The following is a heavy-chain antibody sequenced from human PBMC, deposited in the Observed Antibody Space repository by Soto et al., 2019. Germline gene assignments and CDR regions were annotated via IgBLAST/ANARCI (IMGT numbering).Heavy chain of an antibody. Sequence: SVKVSCKASGGTFSSYAISWVRQAPGQGLEWMGGIIPIFGTANYAQKFQGRVTITADESTSTAYMELSSLRSEDTAVYYCARDRPLGYCSGGRCNFASWGQGTLVIVSS. CDR1: GGTFSSYA. CDR3: ARDRPLGYCSGGRCNFAS. CDR2: IIPIFGTA. D-gene: IGHD2-15*01. V-gene: IGHV1-69*13. J-gene: IGHJ4*02.